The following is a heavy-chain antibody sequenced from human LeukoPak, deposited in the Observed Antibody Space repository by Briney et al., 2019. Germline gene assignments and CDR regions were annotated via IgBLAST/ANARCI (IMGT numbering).Heavy chain of an antibody. J-gene: IGHJ6*02. D-gene: IGHD6-19*01. V-gene: IGHV1-69*13. CDR2: IIPIFGTA. CDR1: GGTFSSYA. CDR3: ARDVVPLGWLVPYYYYGMDV. Sequence: GASVKVSCKASGGTFSSYAISWVRQAPGQGLEWMGGIIPIFGTANYAQKFQGRVTITADESTSTAYMELSSLRSEDTAVYYCARDVVPLGWLVPYYYYGMDVWGQGTTVTVSS.